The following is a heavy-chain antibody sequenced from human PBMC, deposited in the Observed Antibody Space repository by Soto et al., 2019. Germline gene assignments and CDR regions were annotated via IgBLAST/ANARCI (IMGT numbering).Heavy chain of an antibody. D-gene: IGHD6-13*01. Sequence: KSGGSLRLSCAASGFTFSSYSMNWVRQAPGKGLEWVSSISSSSSYIYYADSVKGRFTISRDNAKNSLYLQMNSLRAEDTAVYYCVRGGSSFPYYFDYWGQGTLVTVSS. CDR3: VRGGSSFPYYFDY. CDR1: GFTFSSYS. V-gene: IGHV3-21*01. J-gene: IGHJ4*02. CDR2: ISSSSSYI.